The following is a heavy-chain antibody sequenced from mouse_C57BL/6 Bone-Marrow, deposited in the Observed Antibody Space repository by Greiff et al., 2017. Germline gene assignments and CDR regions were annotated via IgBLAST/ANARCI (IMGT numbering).Heavy chain of an antibody. CDR2: IHPNSGST. Sequence: VQLQQPGAELVKPGASVKLSCKASGYTFTSYWMHWVKQRPGQGLEWIGMIHPNSGSTNYNEKFKSKATLTVDKSSSTAYMQLSSLTSEDSAVYYCARQGDGSSYGYFDVWGTGTTVTVSS. CDR3: ARQGDGSSYGYFDV. J-gene: IGHJ1*03. CDR1: GYTFTSYW. V-gene: IGHV1-64*01. D-gene: IGHD1-1*01.